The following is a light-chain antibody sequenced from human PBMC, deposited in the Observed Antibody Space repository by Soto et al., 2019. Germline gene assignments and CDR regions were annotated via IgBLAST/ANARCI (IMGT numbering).Light chain of an antibody. CDR3: SSFTNSKTWV. V-gene: IGLV2-14*01. Sequence: QSALTQPASVSGSPGQSITISCTGTSSDVGGYNYVSWYQQHPGKAPKLMIFEVNNRPSGVSNRFSGSKSGNTASLTISGLQAEDVADYYCSSFTNSKTWVFGGGTKLTVL. CDR2: EVN. J-gene: IGLJ3*02. CDR1: SSDVGGYNY.